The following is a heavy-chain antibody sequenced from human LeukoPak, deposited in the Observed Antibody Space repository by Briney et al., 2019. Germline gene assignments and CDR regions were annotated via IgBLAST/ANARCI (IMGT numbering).Heavy chain of an antibody. CDR1: GYTFTGYY. V-gene: IGHV1-2*02. CDR2: INPNSGGT. CDR3: ARVSLPVTGPYAFDI. Sequence: GASVTLTCKASGYTFTGYYMHWVRQAPGQGLEWMGWINPNSGGTNYAQKFQGRVTMTRDTSISTAYMELSRLRSDDTAVYYCARVSLPVTGPYAFDIWGQGTMVTVSS. D-gene: IGHD3-10*01. J-gene: IGHJ3*02.